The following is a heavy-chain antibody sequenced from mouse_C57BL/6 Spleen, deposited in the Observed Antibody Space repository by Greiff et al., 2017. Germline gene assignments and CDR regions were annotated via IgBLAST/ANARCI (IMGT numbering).Heavy chain of an antibody. J-gene: IGHJ2*01. V-gene: IGHV1-42*01. CDR3: ARRDTYDFDY. CDR1: GYSFTGYY. CDR2: INPSTGGT. D-gene: IGHD2-14*01. Sequence: EVQLQESGPELVKPGASVKISCKASGYSFTGYYMNWVKQSPEKSLEWIGEINPSTGGTTYNQKFKAKATLTVDKSSSTAYMQLKSLTSEDSAVYYCARRDTYDFDYWGQGTTLTVSS.